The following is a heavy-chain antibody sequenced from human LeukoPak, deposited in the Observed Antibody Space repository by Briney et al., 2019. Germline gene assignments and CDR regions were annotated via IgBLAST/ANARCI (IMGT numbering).Heavy chain of an antibody. CDR2: ISGSGGNT. CDR3: AKAQYSIVFSPFQD. V-gene: IGHV3-23*01. CDR1: GFTFSTYA. Sequence: GGSLRLSCAASGFTFSTYAMSWVRQAPGKGLEWVSGISGSGGNTYYADSVKGRFTISRDNSKNTLYLQMNSLRAEDTAVYYCAKAQYSIVFSPFQDWGQGTLVTDSS. D-gene: IGHD5-12*01. J-gene: IGHJ1*01.